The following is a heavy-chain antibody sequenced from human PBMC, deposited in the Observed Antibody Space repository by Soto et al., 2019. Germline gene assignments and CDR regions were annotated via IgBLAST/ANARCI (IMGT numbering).Heavy chain of an antibody. J-gene: IGHJ4*02. D-gene: IGHD3-22*01. CDR2: IIPIFGTA. CDR3: ARSEDSSGYYLSYFDY. Sequence: SVKAACKASGGTFSSYAISWVRQAPGQGLEWMGGIIPIFGTANYAQKFQGRVTITADESTSTAYMELSSLRSEDTAVYYCARSEDSSGYYLSYFDYWGQGTLVTVSS. V-gene: IGHV1-69*13. CDR1: GGTFSSYA.